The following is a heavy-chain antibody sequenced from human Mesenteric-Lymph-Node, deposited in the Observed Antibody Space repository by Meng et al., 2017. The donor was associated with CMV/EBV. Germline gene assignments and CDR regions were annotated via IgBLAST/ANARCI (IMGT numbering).Heavy chain of an antibody. CDR3: ARAGGTIFGVATSYYGMDV. J-gene: IGHJ6*02. CDR2: ISSSSSYI. Sequence: GGSLRLSCAASGFTFSSYSMNWVRQAPGKGLEWVSSISSSSSYIYYADSVKRRFTISRDNAKNSLYLQMNSLRAEDTAVYYCARAGGTIFGVATSYYGMDVWGQGTTVTVSS. CDR1: GFTFSSYS. V-gene: IGHV3-21*01. D-gene: IGHD3-3*01.